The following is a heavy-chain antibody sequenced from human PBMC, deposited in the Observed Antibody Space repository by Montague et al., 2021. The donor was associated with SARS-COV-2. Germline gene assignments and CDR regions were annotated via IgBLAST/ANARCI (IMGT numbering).Heavy chain of an antibody. V-gene: IGHV4-39*01. CDR3: ARLGLLWFGELWN. CDR1: GGSISSSTYY. CDR2: IYYSGST. J-gene: IGHJ4*02. D-gene: IGHD3-10*01. Sequence: SETLSLTCTVSGGSISSSTYYWGWIRQPPGEGLEWIGSIYYSGSTYYNPSLKSRVTISVDTSKNQFSLKLSSVTAADTAVYYCARLGLLWFGELWNWGQGTLVTVSS.